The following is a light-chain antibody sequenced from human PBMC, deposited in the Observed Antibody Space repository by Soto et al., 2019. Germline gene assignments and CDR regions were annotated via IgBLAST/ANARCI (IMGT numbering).Light chain of an antibody. V-gene: IGLV1-40*01. Sequence: VLTQPPSVSGAPGQRVTISCTGSGSNIGSASEVHWYQQLPGTAPKLLIFGNNNRPSGVPARFSGSKSGTSASLAIAGLQAEDEADYYCQTSDSALSTYVFGSGTKGTVL. CDR2: GNN. J-gene: IGLJ1*01. CDR1: GSNIGSASE. CDR3: QTSDSALSTYV.